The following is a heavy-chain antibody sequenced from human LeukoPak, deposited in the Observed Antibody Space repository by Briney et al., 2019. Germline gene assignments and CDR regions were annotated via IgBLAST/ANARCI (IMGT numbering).Heavy chain of an antibody. CDR2: ISTSRSTI. CDR3: ARDYSGSYHSFDY. V-gene: IGHV3-48*01. Sequence: GGSLRLSCAASGFTFSSYSMNWVRQAPGKGLEWVSYISTSRSTIYYADSVKGRFTISRDNAKNSLSLQMNSLRAEDTAVYYCARDYSGSYHSFDYWGQGTLVTVSS. J-gene: IGHJ4*02. CDR1: GFTFSSYS. D-gene: IGHD1-26*01.